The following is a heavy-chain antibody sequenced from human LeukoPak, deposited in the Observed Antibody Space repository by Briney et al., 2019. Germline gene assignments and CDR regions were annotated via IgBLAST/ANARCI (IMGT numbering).Heavy chain of an antibody. D-gene: IGHD2-15*01. CDR1: GYSISSGYY. Sequence: SETLSLTCTVSGYSISSGYYWGWIRQPPGKGLEWIGSICHSGSTYYNPSLKSRVTISVDTSKNQFSLKLSSVTAADTAVYYCARGGDMYYFDYWGQGTLVTVSS. V-gene: IGHV4-38-2*02. CDR3: ARGGDMYYFDY. CDR2: ICHSGST. J-gene: IGHJ4*02.